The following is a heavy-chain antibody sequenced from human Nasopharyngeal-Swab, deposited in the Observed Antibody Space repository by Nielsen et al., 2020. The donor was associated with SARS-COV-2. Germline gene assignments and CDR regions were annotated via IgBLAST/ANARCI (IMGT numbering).Heavy chain of an antibody. CDR1: GFAFSTYC. Sequence: GESLKIPFAAPGFAFSTYCMHRVRQAPGKGLEWVAVISYDGNNKYYADSVKGRFTISRDNSKNTLYLQMNSLRAEDTAVYYCAKDEYEYCSGGSCYSLDYWGQGTLVTVSS. D-gene: IGHD2-15*01. J-gene: IGHJ4*02. CDR2: ISYDGNNK. CDR3: AKDEYEYCSGGSCYSLDY. V-gene: IGHV3-30*18.